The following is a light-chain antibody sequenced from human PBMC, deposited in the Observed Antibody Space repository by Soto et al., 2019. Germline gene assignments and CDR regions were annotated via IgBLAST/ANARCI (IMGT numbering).Light chain of an antibody. CDR2: QVS. CDR1: QSLLYSDGKTY. CDR3: MQNIYWPFT. J-gene: IGKJ3*01. V-gene: IGKV2-30*01. Sequence: DVVMTQSPLSLPVTLGQPASISCRSSQSLLYSDGKTYLSWFHQRPGQSTRRLIYQVSTRVTGVPVRFTASGSGTDFTLRISRVEAEDLGVYYCMQNIYWPFTFGPGTKVDFK.